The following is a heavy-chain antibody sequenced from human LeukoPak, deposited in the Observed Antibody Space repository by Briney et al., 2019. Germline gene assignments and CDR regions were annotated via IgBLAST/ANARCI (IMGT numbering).Heavy chain of an antibody. CDR1: GFTFSYYS. J-gene: IGHJ4*02. CDR2: ISISNSYI. CDR3: AKGLVPAAMGEFDY. V-gene: IGHV3-21*04. Sequence: GGSLRLSCAASGFTFSYYSMNWVRQAPGKGLEWVSSISISNSYIYYADSVKGRFTISRDNAKNTLYLQMNSLRAEDTAAYYCAKGLVPAAMGEFDYWGQGTLVTVSS. D-gene: IGHD2-2*01.